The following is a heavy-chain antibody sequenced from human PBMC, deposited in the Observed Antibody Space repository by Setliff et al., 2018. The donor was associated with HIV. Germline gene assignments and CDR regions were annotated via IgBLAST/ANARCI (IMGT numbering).Heavy chain of an antibody. V-gene: IGHV4-39*01. CDR3: VTVVQDDLGVALFDY. D-gene: IGHD3-3*01. J-gene: IGHJ4*02. Sequence: PSETLSLICSVSGDSVSSRSYYWGWIRQSPGKGLEWIGSIYFNGITHDNPSLKSRVTTSADTSKNQFSLKLSSVTAADTAIYYCVTVVQDDLGVALFDYWGQGTLVTVSS. CDR2: IYFNGIT. CDR1: GDSVSSRSYY.